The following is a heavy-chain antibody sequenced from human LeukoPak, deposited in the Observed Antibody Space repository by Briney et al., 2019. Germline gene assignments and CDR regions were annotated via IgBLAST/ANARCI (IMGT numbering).Heavy chain of an antibody. Sequence: GGSLRLSCAASGFTFSSYAMSWVRQAPGKGLEWVSAISGSGGSTYYADSVKGRFTISRDNSRNTLYLHMNSLRAEDTAVYYCAKLGGSGSYGAFDIWGQGTMVTVSS. CDR2: ISGSGGST. D-gene: IGHD3-10*01. V-gene: IGHV3-23*01. J-gene: IGHJ3*02. CDR1: GFTFSSYA. CDR3: AKLGGSGSYGAFDI.